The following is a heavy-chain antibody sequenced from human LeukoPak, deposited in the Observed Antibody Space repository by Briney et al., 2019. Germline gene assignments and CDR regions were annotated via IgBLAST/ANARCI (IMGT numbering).Heavy chain of an antibody. CDR2: ISGSGGST. Sequence: RGSLRLSCAASGLTFSSYAMSWVRQAPGKGLEWVSGISGSGGSTYYADSVKGRFTISRDNSKNTLYLQMNSLRAEDTAVYYCAKELGSSPALDYWGQGTLVTVSS. J-gene: IGHJ4*02. CDR3: AKELGSSPALDY. CDR1: GLTFSSYA. V-gene: IGHV3-23*01. D-gene: IGHD6-13*01.